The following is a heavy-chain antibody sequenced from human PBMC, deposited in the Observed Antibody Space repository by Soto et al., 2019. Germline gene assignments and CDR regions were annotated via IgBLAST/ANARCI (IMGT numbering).Heavy chain of an antibody. V-gene: IGHV4-59*01. CDR2: IYYSGST. Sequence: PSETLSLTCTASGGSINRYYWSWIRQPPGKGLEWIGYIYYSGSTNYNPSLKSRVSISIDTSKTQFSLKLSSVTAADTAVYYCARVYYDILTGFYSDYWGQGYMVTVSS. CDR1: GGSINRYY. CDR3: ARVYYDILTGFYSDY. D-gene: IGHD3-9*01. J-gene: IGHJ4*02.